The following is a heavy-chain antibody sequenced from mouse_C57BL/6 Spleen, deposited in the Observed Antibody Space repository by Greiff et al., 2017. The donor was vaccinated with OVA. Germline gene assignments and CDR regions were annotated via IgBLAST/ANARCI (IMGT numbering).Heavy chain of an antibody. CDR1: GFTFNTDA. CDR3: VRGGGTTWFAY. V-gene: IGHV10-3*01. CDR2: IRSKSSNDAT. Sequence: DVKLVESGGGLVQPKGSLKLSCAASGFTFNTDAMHWFRQAPGKGLEWVARIRSKSSNDATYYADSVKDRFTITRDDSQSMLYQQMNNLKTEDTAMYYCVRGGGTTWFAYWGQGTLVTVSA. D-gene: IGHD4-1*01. J-gene: IGHJ3*01.